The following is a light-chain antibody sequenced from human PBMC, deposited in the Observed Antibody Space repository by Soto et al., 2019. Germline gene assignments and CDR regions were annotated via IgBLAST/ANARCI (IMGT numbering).Light chain of an antibody. CDR3: RADTSSRTSGV. CDR1: SSDVGTYNF. Sequence: QSALTQPASVSGSPGQSITISCTGTSSDVGTYNFVSWYQHHPGKAPKLMIYEVSNRPSGVSNRFSGSTSCNTASLTTSGVLAEEEADYYCRADTSSRTSGVFGTGTKVTVL. V-gene: IGLV2-14*01. J-gene: IGLJ1*01. CDR2: EVS.